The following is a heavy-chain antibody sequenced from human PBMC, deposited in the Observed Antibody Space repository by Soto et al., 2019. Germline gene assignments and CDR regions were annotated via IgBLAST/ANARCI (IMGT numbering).Heavy chain of an antibody. Sequence: LSCLASGFTFSDYAMTWVRHVPGRGLEWVASLDGAGGSTYYADSVRGRFTISRDNSQNTLFLQMKRLTVDDTAIYYCAAPRDEYGSGVSWFTYGMDIWGQGTTVTAP. V-gene: IGHV3-23*01. D-gene: IGHD3-10*01. CDR2: LDGAGGST. CDR3: AAPRDEYGSGVSWFTYGMDI. J-gene: IGHJ6*02. CDR1: GFTFSDYA.